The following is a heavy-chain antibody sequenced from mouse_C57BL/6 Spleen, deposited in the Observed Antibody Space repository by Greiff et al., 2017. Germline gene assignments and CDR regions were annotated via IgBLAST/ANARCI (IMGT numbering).Heavy chain of an antibody. V-gene: IGHV1-15*01. J-gene: IGHJ1*03. Sequence: QVQLQQSGAELVRPGASVTLSCKASGYTFTDYEMHWVKQTPVHGLEWIGAIDPETGGTAYNQKFKGKAILTADKSSSTAYRELRSLTSEDSAVYYCTRSCYGSSSYWYFDVWGTGTTVTVSS. CDR1: GYTFTDYE. D-gene: IGHD1-1*01. CDR3: TRSCYGSSSYWYFDV. CDR2: IDPETGGT.